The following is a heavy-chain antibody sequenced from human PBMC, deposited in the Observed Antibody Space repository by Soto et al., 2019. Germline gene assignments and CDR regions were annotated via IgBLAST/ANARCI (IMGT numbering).Heavy chain of an antibody. CDR1: GFTFSSYW. J-gene: IGHJ4*02. CDR3: ARVASLAAFY. D-gene: IGHD6-6*01. Sequence: GSLRLSCADSGFTFSSYWMSWVRQAPGKGLEWVANIKQDGNEKYYVDSVKGRFTISRDNAKNSLYLQMNSLRAEDTAVYYCARVASLAAFYWGQGTLVTVSS. CDR2: IKQDGNEK. V-gene: IGHV3-7*05.